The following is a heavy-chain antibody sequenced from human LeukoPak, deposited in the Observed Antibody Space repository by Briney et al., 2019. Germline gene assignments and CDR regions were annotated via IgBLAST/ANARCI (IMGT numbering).Heavy chain of an antibody. CDR1: GYTFTNYA. Sequence: ASVKVSCKASGYTFTNYAIHWVRQAPGQRLEWMGWISAGNGNAKYSQNFQGRVTITRDTSATTAYMELSSLRSEDTAVFYCARDGEHCSSTSCYPLFDYRGQGTLVTVSS. CDR3: ARDGEHCSSTSCYPLFDY. J-gene: IGHJ4*02. V-gene: IGHV1-3*01. CDR2: ISAGNGNA. D-gene: IGHD2-2*01.